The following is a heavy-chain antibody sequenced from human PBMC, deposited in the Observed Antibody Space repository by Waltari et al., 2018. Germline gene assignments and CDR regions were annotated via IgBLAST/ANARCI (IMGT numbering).Heavy chain of an antibody. J-gene: IGHJ4*02. V-gene: IGHV3-15*01. Sequence: EVQLVESGGGLVKPGGSLRLSCAASGFTFSNAWMSWVRQAPGKGLEWVGRIKSKTDGGTTDYAAPVKGRFTISRDDSKNTLYLQMNSLKTEDTAVYYCTTGSGVREYFDYWGQGTLVTVSS. CDR3: TTGSGVREYFDY. CDR2: IKSKTDGGTT. D-gene: IGHD3-10*01. CDR1: GFTFSNAW.